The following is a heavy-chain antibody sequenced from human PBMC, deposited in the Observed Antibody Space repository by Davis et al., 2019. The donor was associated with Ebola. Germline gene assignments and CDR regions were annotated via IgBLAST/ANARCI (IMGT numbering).Heavy chain of an antibody. V-gene: IGHV3-66*04. CDR1: GFTFSSYS. Sequence: GGSLRLSCAASGFTFSSYSMNWVRQAPGKGLEWVSVIHTGGRTYYTDSAKGRFTISRDNSKNTIYLQMSSLRAEDTAVYYCARHYVHDYYMGLDVWGQGTTVIVSS. CDR2: IHTGGRT. J-gene: IGHJ6*02. CDR3: ARHYVHDYYMGLDV. D-gene: IGHD3-10*02.